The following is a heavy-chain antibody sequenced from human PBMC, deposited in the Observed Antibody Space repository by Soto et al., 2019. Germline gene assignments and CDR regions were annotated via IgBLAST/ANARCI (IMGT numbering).Heavy chain of an antibody. CDR1: GFTFSSYW. CDR2: INSDGSST. J-gene: IGHJ4*02. V-gene: IGHV3-74*01. D-gene: IGHD2-15*01. CDR3: AIFQSGFRMVDY. Sequence: GGSLRLSCAASGFTFSSYWMHWVRQAPGKGLVWVSRINSDGSSTSYADSVKGRFTISRDNAKNTLYLQMNSLRAEDTAVYYCAIFQSGFRMVDYWGQGTLVTVSS.